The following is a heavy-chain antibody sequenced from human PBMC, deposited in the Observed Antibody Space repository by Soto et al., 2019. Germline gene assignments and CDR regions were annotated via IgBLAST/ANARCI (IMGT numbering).Heavy chain of an antibody. Sequence: QLQLQESGSGLVKPSQTLSLTCAVSGVSISSGGYSWSWIRQPPGQGLEWIGYTYHSGSTYYNPSLKSRVTISVDRSKNQFSLNLSSVTAADTAMYYCARANDDFWRALDYWGQGTVVTVSS. CDR2: TYHSGST. CDR3: ARANDDFWRALDY. J-gene: IGHJ4*02. CDR1: GVSISSGGYS. V-gene: IGHV4-30-2*01. D-gene: IGHD3-3*01.